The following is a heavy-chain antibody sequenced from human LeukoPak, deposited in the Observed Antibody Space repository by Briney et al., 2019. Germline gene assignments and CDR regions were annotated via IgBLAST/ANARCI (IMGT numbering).Heavy chain of an antibody. CDR3: ARAYYYDSSGYLSHDAFDI. CDR2: IYYSGST. D-gene: IGHD3-22*01. V-gene: IGHV4-39*01. CDR1: GGSISSSSYY. J-gene: IGHJ3*02. Sequence: SETLSLTCTVSGGSISSSSYYWGWIRQPPGKGLEWIGSIYYSGSTYYNPSLKSRVTISVDASKNQFSLKLSSVTAADTAVYYCARAYYYDSSGYLSHDAFDIWCQGTMVTVSS.